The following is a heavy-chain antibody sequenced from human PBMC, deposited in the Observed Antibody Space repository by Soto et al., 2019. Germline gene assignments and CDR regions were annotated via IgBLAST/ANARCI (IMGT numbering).Heavy chain of an antibody. V-gene: IGHV1-18*01. CDR1: GYTFTSYG. CDR3: ARVSFDGMIVVVTPRYYFDY. J-gene: IGHJ4*02. D-gene: IGHD3-22*01. Sequence: GASVKVSCKASGYTFTSYGISWVRQAPGQGLEWMGWISAYNGNTNYAQKLQGRVTMTTDTSTSTAYMELRSLRSDDTAVYYCARVSFDGMIVVVTPRYYFDYWGQGTLVTVSS. CDR2: ISAYNGNT.